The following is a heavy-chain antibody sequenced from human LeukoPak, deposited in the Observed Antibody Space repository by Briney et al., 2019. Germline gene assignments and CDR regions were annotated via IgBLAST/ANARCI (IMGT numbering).Heavy chain of an antibody. CDR3: ARQTGSGLFILP. J-gene: IGHJ4*02. CDR1: GVSISSSNSY. CDR2: IYYSGNT. Sequence: PSETLSLTCTVSGVSISSSNSYWGWIRQPPGKGLEWIGSIYYSGNTYYNASLKSQVSTSIDTSKNQFSLKVTSVTAADTAVYYCARQTGSGLFILPGGQGTLVTVSS. V-gene: IGHV4-39*01. D-gene: IGHD3/OR15-3a*01.